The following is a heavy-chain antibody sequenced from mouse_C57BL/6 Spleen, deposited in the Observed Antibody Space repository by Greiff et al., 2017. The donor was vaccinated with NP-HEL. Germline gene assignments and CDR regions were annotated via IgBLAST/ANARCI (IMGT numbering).Heavy chain of an antibody. CDR3: ARFGTTVPWYFEV. V-gene: IGHV1-64*01. J-gene: IGHJ1*03. Sequence: QVQLQQPGAELVKPGASVKLSCKASGYTFTSYWMHWVKQRPGQGLEWIGMIHPNSGSTNYNEKFKSKATLTVDKSSSTAYMQLSSLTSEDSAVYYCARFGTTVPWYFEVWGTGTTVTVSS. D-gene: IGHD1-1*01. CDR2: IHPNSGST. CDR1: GYTFTSYW.